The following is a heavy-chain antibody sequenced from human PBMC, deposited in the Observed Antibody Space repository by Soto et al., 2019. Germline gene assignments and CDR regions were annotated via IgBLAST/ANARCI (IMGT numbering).Heavy chain of an antibody. J-gene: IGHJ4*02. CDR1: GGSFSTFI. V-gene: IGHV1-69*01. CDR2: VIPMYNKP. CDR3: ATLPWGDSPPGIDF. D-gene: IGHD3-10*01. Sequence: QVQLVQSGAEVKRPGSSVKVSCKASGGSFSTFILSWVRQVPGQGLEWMGGVIPMYNKPNYAQKFQGRVTITADESTSTAYMELSGLKSEDTAFYYCATLPWGDSPPGIDFWGQGTLVTVSS.